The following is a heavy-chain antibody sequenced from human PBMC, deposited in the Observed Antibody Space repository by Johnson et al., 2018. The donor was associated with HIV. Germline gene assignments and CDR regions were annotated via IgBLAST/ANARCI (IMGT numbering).Heavy chain of an antibody. CDR1: GFTFSNTW. CDR2: INSKTEGGTR. D-gene: IGHD2-2*01. CDR3: SREVYQMTAFDI. Sequence: VQLVESGGGLVKPGGSLRLSCVASGFTFSNTWMSWVRQAPGKGLEWVVRINSKTEGGTRDYAAPVKGRFTISRDDSKNTLYLQINSLKTDDTGVYYCSREVYQMTAFDIWGQGTVVTVSS. J-gene: IGHJ3*02. V-gene: IGHV3-15*01.